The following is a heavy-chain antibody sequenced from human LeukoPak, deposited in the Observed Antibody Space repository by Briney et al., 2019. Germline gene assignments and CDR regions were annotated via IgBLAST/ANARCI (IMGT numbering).Heavy chain of an antibody. CDR1: GFTFSSYA. CDR3: AKGGDYVWGSSEGD. D-gene: IGHD3-16*01. J-gene: IGHJ4*02. CDR2: ISGSGGST. Sequence: GSLRLSCAASGFTFSSYAMTWVRQAPGKELEWVSTISGSGGSTYYADSVRGRFTISRDNSKNTLYLQMNSLRAEDAAVYYCAKGGDYVWGSSEGDWGQGTLVTVSS. V-gene: IGHV3-23*01.